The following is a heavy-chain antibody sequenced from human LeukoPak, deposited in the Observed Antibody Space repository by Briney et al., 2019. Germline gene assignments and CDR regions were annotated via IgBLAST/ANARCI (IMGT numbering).Heavy chain of an antibody. CDR3: AEDLHYVVVTAFLDY. Sequence: GGSLRLSCAASGFTFSSYAMSWVRQAPGKGLEWVSAISGSGGSTYYADSVKGRFTISRDNSKNTLYLQMNSLRAEDTAVYYWAEDLHYVVVTAFLDYWGQGTLVTVSS. CDR2: ISGSGGST. J-gene: IGHJ4*02. D-gene: IGHD3-22*01. V-gene: IGHV3-23*01. CDR1: GFTFSSYA.